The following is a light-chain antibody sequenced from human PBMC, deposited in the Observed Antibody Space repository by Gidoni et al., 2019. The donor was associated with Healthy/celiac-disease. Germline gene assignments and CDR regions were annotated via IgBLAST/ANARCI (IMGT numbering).Light chain of an antibody. J-gene: IGKJ1*01. CDR3: QQSYSTPHT. Sequence: DSQVSQSPSSLSASGGDRVTITCRASQIIISYLNWYQQQPGKAPKLLIYAASSLQSGVPSRFRGSGSGTDFTRTNSSLHPEDFATSYCQQSYSTPHTFGQGTKVEIK. CDR2: AAS. CDR1: QIIISY. V-gene: IGKV1-39*01.